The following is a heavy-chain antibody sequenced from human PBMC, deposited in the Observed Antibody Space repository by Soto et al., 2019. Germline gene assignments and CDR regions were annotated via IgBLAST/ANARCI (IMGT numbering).Heavy chain of an antibody. Sequence: QVRLVQAGAEVNKPGSSVKVSCKASGDTFSSYSISWVRQAPGQGLEWMGGIVPIFGTTVYAPRMQGRVTITADGPTSTSYMELSGLRFEDTAIYYCAANSLGGGSQGDVWGQGTTVTVSS. V-gene: IGHV1-69*01. CDR1: GDTFSSYS. J-gene: IGHJ6*02. CDR3: AANSLGGGSQGDV. D-gene: IGHD3-10*01. CDR2: IVPIFGTT.